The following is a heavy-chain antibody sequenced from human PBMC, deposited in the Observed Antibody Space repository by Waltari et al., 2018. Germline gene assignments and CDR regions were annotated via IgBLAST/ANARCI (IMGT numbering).Heavy chain of an antibody. CDR1: GFTFSSHG. J-gene: IGHJ4*02. V-gene: IGHV3-33*01. D-gene: IGHD6-19*01. CDR2: IWYEGSNR. Sequence: QVQLVESGGGVVQPGRSLRLSCAASGFTFSSHGMHWVRQAPGKGLEWVAVIWYEGSNRYYADSLKGRFTISRDNSKNTLYLQMNSLRVEDTAVYYCAGSIAVAGTLDYWGQGTLVTVSS. CDR3: AGSIAVAGTLDY.